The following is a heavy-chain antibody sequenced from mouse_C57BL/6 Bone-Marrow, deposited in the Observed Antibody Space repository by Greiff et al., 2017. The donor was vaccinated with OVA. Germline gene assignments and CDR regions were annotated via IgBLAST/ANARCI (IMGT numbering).Heavy chain of an antibody. V-gene: IGHV14-1*01. J-gene: IGHJ3*01. Sequence: VQLQQSGAELVRPGASVKLSCTASGFNIKDYYMHWVKQRPEQGLEWIGRIDPEDGDTEYAPKFQGKATMTADTSSNTAYLQLISLTSEDSAVYFCARWGWLPSYWGQGTLVTVSA. CDR1: GFNIKDYY. CDR3: ARWGWLPSY. CDR2: IDPEDGDT. D-gene: IGHD2-3*01.